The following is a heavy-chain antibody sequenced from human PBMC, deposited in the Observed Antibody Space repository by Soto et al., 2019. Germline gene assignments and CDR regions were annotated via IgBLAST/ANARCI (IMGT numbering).Heavy chain of an antibody. CDR1: GFTFSNAW. Sequence: EVQLVESGGGLVKPGGSLRLSCAASGFTFSNAWMSWVRQAPGKGLEWVGRIKSKTDGGTTDYAAPVKGRFTISREDSKNTLYLQMNSLKTEDTAVYYCTGLGYCSGGSCPRGQYNWFDPLGQGTLVTVSS. V-gene: IGHV3-15*01. D-gene: IGHD2-15*01. J-gene: IGHJ5*02. CDR3: TGLGYCSGGSCPRGQYNWFDP. CDR2: IKSKTDGGTT.